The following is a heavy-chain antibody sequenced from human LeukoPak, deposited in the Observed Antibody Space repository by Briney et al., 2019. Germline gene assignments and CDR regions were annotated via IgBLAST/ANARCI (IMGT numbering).Heavy chain of an antibody. D-gene: IGHD1-1*01. J-gene: IGHJ4*02. V-gene: IGHV4-59*02. CDR2: IYYSGRT. CDR1: GGSVSSYY. CDR3: ASHPPGT. Sequence: SETLSLTCTVSGGSVSSYYWSWIRHPPGKGLGWVGYIYYSGRTNYNPSLKSRVAISVDTSKHQFSLKLSSVTAADTAVYYCASHPPGTWGQGTLVTVSS.